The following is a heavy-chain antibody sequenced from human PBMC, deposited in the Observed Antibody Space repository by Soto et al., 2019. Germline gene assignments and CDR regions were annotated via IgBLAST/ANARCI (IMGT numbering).Heavy chain of an antibody. D-gene: IGHD3-16*01. V-gene: IGHV3-9*01. CDR1: GSTIDDYA. CDR3: GKDLSRGGLES. CDR2: IFWVGGGT. Sequence: EVQVVESGGGLVQPGGSLTLSCVVSGSTIDDYAMHWVRQVPGKGLEWVPGIFWVGGGTGYADSVKGRFTISRDRAKNSLSLQMNSLRIEDTAVYYCGKDLSRGGLESWGQGTRVTVSS. J-gene: IGHJ4*02.